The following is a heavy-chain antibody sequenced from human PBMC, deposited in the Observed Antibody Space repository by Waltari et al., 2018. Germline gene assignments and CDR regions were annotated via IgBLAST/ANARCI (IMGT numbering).Heavy chain of an antibody. V-gene: IGHV1-69*08. CDR2: IIPIFGTA. CDR1: GGTFSSYA. CDR3: ARRSYYDSSGYYYYYGMDV. J-gene: IGHJ6*02. Sequence: QVQLVQSGAGVKKPGSSVKVSCKASGGTFSSYAISWVRQAPGPGLEWMGRIIPIFGTANYAQKFQGRVTITADKSTSTAYMELSSLRSEDTAVYYCARRSYYDSSGYYYYYGMDVWGQGTTVTVSS. D-gene: IGHD3-22*01.